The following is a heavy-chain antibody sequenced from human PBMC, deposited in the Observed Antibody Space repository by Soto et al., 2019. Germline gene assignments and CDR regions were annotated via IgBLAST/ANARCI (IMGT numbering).Heavy chain of an antibody. V-gene: IGHV1-46*01. CDR3: ARDYRSTYYYDSSGYPGAFDI. J-gene: IGHJ3*02. CDR1: GYPFTSYY. CDR2: INPSGGST. D-gene: IGHD3-22*01. Sequence: ASVKVSCKASGYPFTSYYMHWVRQAPGQGLEWMGIINPSGGSTSYAQKFQGRVTMTRDTSTSTVYMELSSLRSEDTAVYYCARDYRSTYYYDSSGYPGAFDIWGQGTMVTVSS.